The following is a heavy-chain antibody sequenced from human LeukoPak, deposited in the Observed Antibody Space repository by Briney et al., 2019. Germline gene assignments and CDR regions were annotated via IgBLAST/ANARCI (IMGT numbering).Heavy chain of an antibody. CDR1: GYTFTSYY. V-gene: IGHV1-46*01. J-gene: IGHJ5*02. Sequence: ASVKVSCKASGYTFTSYYMHWVRQAPGQGLEWMGIINPTGGSTGYAQKFQGRVTLTRDMSTSTDYLELSSLRSEDTAVYYCARDNSVRDAAWWFNPWGQGTLVTVSS. CDR3: ARDNSVRDAAWWFNP. D-gene: IGHD5-24*01. CDR2: INPTGGST.